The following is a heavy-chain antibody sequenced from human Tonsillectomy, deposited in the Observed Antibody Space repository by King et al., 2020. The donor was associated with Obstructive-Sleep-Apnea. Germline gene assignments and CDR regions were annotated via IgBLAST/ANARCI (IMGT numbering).Heavy chain of an antibody. Sequence: VQLVESGGGLVQPGGSLRLSCEASGFIFSDHYMDWVRQAPGKGLEWVGRIRNKANSYSTHYAASVKGRFIISRDDSRDSLYLQMNSLKTEDTALYYCVRGEVGSSSLVDHWGLGTLVTVSS. J-gene: IGHJ4*02. CDR3: VRGEVGSSSLVDH. CDR2: IRNKANSYST. V-gene: IGHV3-72*01. D-gene: IGHD1-26*01. CDR1: GFIFSDHY.